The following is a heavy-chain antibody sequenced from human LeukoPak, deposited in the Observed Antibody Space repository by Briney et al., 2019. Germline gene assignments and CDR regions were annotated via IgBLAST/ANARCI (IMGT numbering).Heavy chain of an antibody. Sequence: RSGGSLRLSCAASGFTFSNYNVNWVRQAPGKGLERVSSISSSSSYIAYADSVKGRFTISRDNAKNSLYLQMNTLRVEDTAIYYCVRVALYYYGSESYYFFEHWGQGTPVTASS. J-gene: IGHJ4*02. CDR2: ISSSSSYI. CDR1: GFTFSNYN. CDR3: VRVALYYYGSESYYFFEH. V-gene: IGHV3-21*01. D-gene: IGHD3-10*01.